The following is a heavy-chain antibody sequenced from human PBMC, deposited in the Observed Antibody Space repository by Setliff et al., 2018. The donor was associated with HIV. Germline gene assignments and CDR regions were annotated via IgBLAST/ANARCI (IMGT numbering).Heavy chain of an antibody. D-gene: IGHD5-12*01. CDR2: INHSGRT. Sequence: SETLSLTCAVYGGSFSDNYWSWIRQSPGKGLEWIGEINHSGRTKYSPSLRSRVSISVDTSKTQFSLRLNSVTAADTAVYYCASDISPDDGYNRLHYFDYWGQGTLVTVSS. J-gene: IGHJ4*02. V-gene: IGHV4-34*01. CDR3: ASDISPDDGYNRLHYFDY. CDR1: GGSFSDNY.